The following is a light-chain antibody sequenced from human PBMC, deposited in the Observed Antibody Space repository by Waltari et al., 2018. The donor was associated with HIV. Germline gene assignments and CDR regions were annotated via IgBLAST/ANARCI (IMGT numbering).Light chain of an antibody. V-gene: IGKV3-20*01. J-gene: IGKJ3*01. CDR2: DTS. CDR3: QQYGNSPRFT. Sequence: EIVLTQSPGALSLSPGERATLSCRASQTISTSSFAWYQQKAGQAPRLLIYDTSIRATGIPDRFRGSGSGTDFTLTISRLEPEDFAVYYCQQYGNSPRFTFGPGTKVNMK. CDR1: QTISTSS.